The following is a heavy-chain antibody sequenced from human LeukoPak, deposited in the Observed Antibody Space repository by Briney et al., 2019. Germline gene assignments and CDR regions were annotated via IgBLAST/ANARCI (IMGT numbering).Heavy chain of an antibody. Sequence: PGRSLRLSCAASGFTFDDYAMHWVRQAPGKGLEWVSGISWNSGSIGYADSVKGRFTISRDNAKNSLYLQMNSLRAEDTAVYYCARDTRIAAAGTGGFDYWGQGTLVTVSS. D-gene: IGHD6-13*01. CDR1: GFTFDDYA. CDR3: ARDTRIAAAGTGGFDY. CDR2: ISWNSGSI. J-gene: IGHJ4*02. V-gene: IGHV3-9*01.